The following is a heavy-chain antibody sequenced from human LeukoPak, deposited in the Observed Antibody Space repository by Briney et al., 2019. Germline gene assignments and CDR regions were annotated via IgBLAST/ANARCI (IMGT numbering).Heavy chain of an antibody. Sequence: GGSLRLSCEASGFTFSTYAMSWVRQPPGKGLQWVSGISGSDSGTYYTDSVKGRFTITRDNSKNTVYLEIDNLRAEDTAVYYCAKCMSGTGVCLNFDSWGQGILVTVSS. CDR3: AKCMSGTGVCLNFDS. D-gene: IGHD2-8*02. J-gene: IGHJ4*02. V-gene: IGHV3-23*01. CDR1: GFTFSTYA. CDR2: ISGSDSGT.